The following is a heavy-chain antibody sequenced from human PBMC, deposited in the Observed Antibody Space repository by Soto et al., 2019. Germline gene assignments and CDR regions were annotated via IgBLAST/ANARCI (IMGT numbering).Heavy chain of an antibody. D-gene: IGHD3-3*01. J-gene: IGHJ4*02. CDR3: ASYDFWSGYYDY. Sequence: PGGSLRLSCAASGFTFSSYWMHWVRQAPGKGLVWVSRINSDGSSTSYADSVKGRFTISRDNAKNTLYLQMNSLRAEDTAVYYCASYDFWSGYYDYWGQGTLVTVS. CDR1: GFTFSSYW. CDR2: INSDGSST. V-gene: IGHV3-74*01.